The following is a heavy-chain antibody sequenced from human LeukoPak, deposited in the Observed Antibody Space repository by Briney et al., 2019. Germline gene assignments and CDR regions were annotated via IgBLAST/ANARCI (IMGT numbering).Heavy chain of an antibody. J-gene: IGHJ4*02. V-gene: IGHV4-59*08. CDR2: IYYSGST. CDR1: GGSISSYY. D-gene: IGHD3-16*02. Sequence: PSETLSLTCTVSGGSISSYYWSWIRQPPGKGLEWIGYIYYSGSTNYNPSLKSRVTISVDTSKNQLSLKLSSVTAADTAVYYCASSSYVWGSYRYTDTPYYFDYWGQGTLVTVSS. CDR3: ASSSYVWGSYRYTDTPYYFDY.